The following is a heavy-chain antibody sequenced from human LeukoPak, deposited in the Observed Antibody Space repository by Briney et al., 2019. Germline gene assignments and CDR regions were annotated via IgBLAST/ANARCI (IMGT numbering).Heavy chain of an antibody. D-gene: IGHD1-26*01. CDR3: ARRRDLYSGSYYPFDY. CDR2: FYPGDSDA. V-gene: IGHV5-51*01. Sequence: GESLKISCRSSGFSFTTNWIGWVRQMPGKGLEWTGIFYPGDSDARYSPSFQGQVTISADKSISTAYLQWSSLKASDTAMYYCARRRDLYSGSYYPFDYWGQGTLVTVSS. J-gene: IGHJ4*02. CDR1: GFSFTTNW.